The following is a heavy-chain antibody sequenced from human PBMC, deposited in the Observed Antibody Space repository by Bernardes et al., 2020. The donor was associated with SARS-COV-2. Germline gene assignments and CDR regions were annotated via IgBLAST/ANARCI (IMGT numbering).Heavy chain of an antibody. Sequence: WGSLRLSCAASGFTFSSYAMSWVRQAPGKGLEWVSAISGSGGSTYYADPVKGRFTISRDNSKNTLYLQMNSLRAEDTAVYYCASHSGPAAIRYYYGMDVWGQGTTVTVSS. CDR2: ISGSGGST. J-gene: IGHJ6*02. CDR1: GFTFSSYA. CDR3: ASHSGPAAIRYYYGMDV. V-gene: IGHV3-23*01. D-gene: IGHD2-2*02.